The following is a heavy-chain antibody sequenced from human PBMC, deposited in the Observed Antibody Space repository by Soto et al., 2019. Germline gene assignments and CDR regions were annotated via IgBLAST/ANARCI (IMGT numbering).Heavy chain of an antibody. D-gene: IGHD3-9*01. CDR2: ISYDGSKK. J-gene: IGHJ6*02. CDR3: AKADGGTYYFEFVMDV. Sequence: QVQLVESGGGVVQPGRSLKLSCAASGFSFSVYGMHWVRQVPGKGPEWVALISYDGSKKFYSDSVKGRFTLSRDNSEKTLYLQMNNLRVEDSAVYYCAKADGGTYYFEFVMDVWGQGTTVTVSS. V-gene: IGHV3-30*18. CDR1: GFSFSVYG.